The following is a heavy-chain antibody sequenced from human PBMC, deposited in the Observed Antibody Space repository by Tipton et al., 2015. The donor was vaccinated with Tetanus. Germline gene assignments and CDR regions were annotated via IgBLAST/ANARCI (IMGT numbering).Heavy chain of an antibody. Sequence: QVQLVQSGAEVKKPGASVKVSCKAFAYPFTSYDLNWVRQAPGQGPEWMGGIFPQFGTSNYAPKFQDRVTMTADTSTGTVYMDLSSLRSDDTAVYYCVRPDRYCSGGSCYLALDYWGQGTLITVSS. V-gene: IGHV1-69*06. CDR1: AYPFTSYD. CDR2: IFPQFGTS. D-gene: IGHD2-15*01. J-gene: IGHJ4*02. CDR3: VRPDRYCSGGSCYLALDY.